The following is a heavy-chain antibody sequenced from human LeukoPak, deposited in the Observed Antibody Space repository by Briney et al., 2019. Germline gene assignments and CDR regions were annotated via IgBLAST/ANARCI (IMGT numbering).Heavy chain of an antibody. CDR2: IYSGGST. J-gene: IGHJ3*02. D-gene: IGHD3-22*01. CDR1: GFTVSSNY. Sequence: PGGSLRLSCAASGFTVSSNYMSWVRQAPGKGLEWVSVIYSGGSTYYADSVKGRFTISRDNSKNTLYLQMYSLRAEDTAVYYCARDPHYYDSSGSGDAFDIWGQGTMVTVSS. CDR3: ARDPHYYDSSGSGDAFDI. V-gene: IGHV3-53*01.